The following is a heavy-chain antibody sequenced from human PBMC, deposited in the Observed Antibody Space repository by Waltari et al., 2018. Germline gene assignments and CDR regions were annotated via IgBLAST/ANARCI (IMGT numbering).Heavy chain of an antibody. V-gene: IGHV4-38-2*01. CDR2: IYHSGST. J-gene: IGHJ4*02. CDR1: GYSISSGYY. CDR3: ARNSGYVYYFDY. Sequence: QVQLQESGPGLVKPSETLSLTCAVSGYSISSGYYWGWIRQPPGKGLEWMGSIYHSGSTYYNPSLKSRVTISVDTSKNQFSLKLSSVTAADTAVYYCARNSGYVYYFDYWGQGTLVTVSS. D-gene: IGHD5-12*01.